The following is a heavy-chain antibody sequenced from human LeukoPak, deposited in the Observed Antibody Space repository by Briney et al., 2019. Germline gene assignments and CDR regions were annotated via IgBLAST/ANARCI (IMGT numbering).Heavy chain of an antibody. Sequence: PGRSLRLSCAASGFTFSSYGMHWVRQAPGTGLEWVAFIQYDGGNKYYADSVKGRFTISRDNSKNTLYLQTNSLRVEDTAVYYCAKDRSGPAEHWGQGTLVTVSS. CDR3: AKDRSGPAEH. V-gene: IGHV3-30*02. CDR1: GFTFSSYG. J-gene: IGHJ1*01. CDR2: IQYDGGNK.